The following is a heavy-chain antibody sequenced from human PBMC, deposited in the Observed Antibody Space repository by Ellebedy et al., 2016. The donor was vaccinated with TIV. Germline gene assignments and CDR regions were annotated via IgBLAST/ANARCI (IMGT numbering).Heavy chain of an antibody. Sequence: GESLKISCAASRFTFSGYWMSWVRQAPGKGLEWVANINGDGSKKYYVDSVKGRFTISRDNGKNSVYLQMNSLRTEDTAPYYCARDGAYGDYSPGYYGMDVWGQGTTVTVS. V-gene: IGHV3-7*03. CDR2: INGDGSKK. CDR1: RFTFSGYW. J-gene: IGHJ6*02. CDR3: ARDGAYGDYSPGYYGMDV. D-gene: IGHD4-17*01.